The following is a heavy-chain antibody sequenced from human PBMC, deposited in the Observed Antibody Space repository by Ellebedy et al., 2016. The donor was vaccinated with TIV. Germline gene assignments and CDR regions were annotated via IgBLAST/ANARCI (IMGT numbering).Heavy chain of an antibody. V-gene: IGHV5-10-1*01. CDR3: ARFSGSFDGFDY. CDR1: GYSFSSYW. J-gene: IGHJ4*02. CDR2: IDPSGFYT. D-gene: IGHD1-26*01. Sequence: PGGSLRLSCKGSGYSFSSYWITWVRQMPGKGLESMGRIDPSGFYTKYSPSFQGHVTISADKSIDTAYLQWSSLKASDTAFYYCARFSGSFDGFDYWGQGTLVTVSS.